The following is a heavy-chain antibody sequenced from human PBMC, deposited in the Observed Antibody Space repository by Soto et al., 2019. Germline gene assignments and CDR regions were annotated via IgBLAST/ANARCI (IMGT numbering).Heavy chain of an antibody. D-gene: IGHD6-6*01. CDR1: GGTFSSYA. CDR3: ARGRSSSFGLDAFDI. Sequence: GASVKVSCKASGGTFSSYAISWVRQAPRQGLEWMGGIIPIFGTANYAQKFQGRVTITADESTSTAYMELSSLRSEDTAVYYCARGRSSSFGLDAFDIWGQGTMVTVSS. J-gene: IGHJ3*02. V-gene: IGHV1-69*13. CDR2: IIPIFGTA.